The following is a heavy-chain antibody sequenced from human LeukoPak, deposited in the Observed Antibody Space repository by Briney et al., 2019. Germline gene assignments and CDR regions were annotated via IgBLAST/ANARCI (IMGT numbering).Heavy chain of an antibody. CDR1: GFSFRSYE. CDR3: ASETETSSFSSFDI. Sequence: PGGSLRLSCAASGFSFRSYEMNCVRQGPGKGLECSSYISSGGDSVSYTDSVKGRFTISSDNAKNSLYLQLNSLRAEDTGIYYCASETETSSFSSFDIWGQGTMVTVSS. D-gene: IGHD1-14*01. CDR2: ISSGGDSV. V-gene: IGHV3-48*03. J-gene: IGHJ3*02.